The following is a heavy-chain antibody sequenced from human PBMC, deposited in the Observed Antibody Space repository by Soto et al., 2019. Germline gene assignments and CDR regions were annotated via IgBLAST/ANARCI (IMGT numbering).Heavy chain of an antibody. CDR2: ISSGSTTI. CDR3: ARPKVEGGTSEGFGP. D-gene: IGHD1-1*01. V-gene: IGHV3-48*01. J-gene: IGHJ5*02. Sequence: EVQLVDSGGGLVQPGGSLRLSCAASGFTFSNYHMNWVRQAPGKGLEWISYISSGSTTIYYADSVKGRFTISIDNAKNSLYLQMNSLRVEDTAVYFCARPKVEGGTSEGFGPWGQGTLVTVSP. CDR1: GFTFSNYH.